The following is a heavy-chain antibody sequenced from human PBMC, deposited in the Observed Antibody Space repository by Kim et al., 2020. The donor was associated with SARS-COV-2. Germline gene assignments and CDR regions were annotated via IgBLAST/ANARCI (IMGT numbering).Heavy chain of an antibody. J-gene: IGHJ3*02. CDR2: ISYDGSNK. V-gene: IGHV3-30-3*01. CDR3: AREEGPVVLMVYAGAFDI. D-gene: IGHD2-8*01. Sequence: GGSLRLSCAASGFTFSSYAMHWVRQAPGKGLEWVAVISYDGSNKYYADSVKGRFTISRDNSKNTLYLQMNSLRAEDTAVYYCAREEGPVVLMVYAGAFDIWGQGTMVTDSP. CDR1: GFTFSSYA.